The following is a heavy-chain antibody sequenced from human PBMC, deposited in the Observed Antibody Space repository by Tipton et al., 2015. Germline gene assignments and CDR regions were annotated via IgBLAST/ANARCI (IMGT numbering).Heavy chain of an antibody. Sequence: VQLVQSGPEVKKPGASVKVSCKASGYTFTTFGIIWVRQAPGQGLEWMGWINPYNGNTDYAQTLQGRVTLTTDTSASTAYMDLRSLRSDDTAVYYCARAVSGKFADYWGQGALVTVSS. J-gene: IGHJ4*02. CDR1: GYTFTTFG. D-gene: IGHD4-23*01. CDR3: ARAVSGKFADY. CDR2: INPYNGNT. V-gene: IGHV1-18*01.